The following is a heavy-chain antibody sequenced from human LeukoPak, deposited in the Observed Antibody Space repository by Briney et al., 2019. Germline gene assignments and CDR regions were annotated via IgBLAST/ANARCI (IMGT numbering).Heavy chain of an antibody. J-gene: IGHJ4*02. CDR3: ARFYFPEEHDRAWYEAH. V-gene: IGHV3-74*03. Sequence: GGSLRLSCAASGFIFTDYWMNWVRQAPGKELVWVARIRGDGRATTYADSVKGRFTISRDNAMNTVFLQMKSLRADDTGTYYCARFYFPEEHDRAWYEAHWGQGVLVTVS. CDR2: IRGDGRAT. CDR1: GFIFTDYW. D-gene: IGHD6-19*01.